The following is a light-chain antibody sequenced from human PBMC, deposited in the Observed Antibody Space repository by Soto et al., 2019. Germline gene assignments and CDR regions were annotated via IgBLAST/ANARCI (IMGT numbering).Light chain of an antibody. V-gene: IGKV1-5*03. CDR3: QHYNSYSEA. CDR1: QTISSW. Sequence: DIQMTQSPSTLSGSVGDRVTITCRASQTISSWLAWYQQKPGKAPKLLIYKASTLKSRVPSRFSGSRSVTEFDLTVSSLQPDDFATYCYQHYNSYSEAFGQGTKVELK. J-gene: IGKJ1*01. CDR2: KAS.